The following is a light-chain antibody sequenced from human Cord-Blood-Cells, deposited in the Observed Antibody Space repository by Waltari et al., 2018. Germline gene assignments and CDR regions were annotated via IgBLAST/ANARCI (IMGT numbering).Light chain of an antibody. Sequence: EIVMTQSPATLSVSQGERATLSCRDSQSVSSNLAWYEQKPGQAARLLIYGASTRATGIPARFSGSGSGTEFTLTISSLQSEDFAVYYCQQYNNWPRTFGQGTKLEI. CDR3: QQYNNWPRT. J-gene: IGKJ2*01. V-gene: IGKV3-15*01. CDR1: QSVSSN. CDR2: GAS.